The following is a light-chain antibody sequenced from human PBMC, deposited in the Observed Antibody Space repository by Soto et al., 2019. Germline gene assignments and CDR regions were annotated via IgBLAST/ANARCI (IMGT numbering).Light chain of an antibody. CDR2: GAS. Sequence: EIVLTQSPATLSLSPGERATLYCRASQSVGSNYLAWYQQKPGQAPRVLIYGASSRATGIPDRFSGSGSGADFTLTISRLEPEDFAVYYCQQYTTSPFTFGPGTKVD. J-gene: IGKJ3*01. CDR1: QSVGSNY. CDR3: QQYTTSPFT. V-gene: IGKV3-20*01.